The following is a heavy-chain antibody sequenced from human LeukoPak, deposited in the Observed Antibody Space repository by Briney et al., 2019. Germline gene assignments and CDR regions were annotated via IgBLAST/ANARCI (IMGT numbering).Heavy chain of an antibody. J-gene: IGHJ4*02. Sequence: SGGSLRLSCAASGFSVSSNYMSWVRQAPGKGLEWVATIKQDGSEKYYVDSVKGRFTISRDNAKNSLSLQMNSLRAEDTAVYYCARSGLRYFDCPDYWGQGALVTVSS. CDR1: GFSVSSNY. CDR2: IKQDGSEK. CDR3: ARSGLRYFDCPDY. D-gene: IGHD3-9*01. V-gene: IGHV3-7*05.